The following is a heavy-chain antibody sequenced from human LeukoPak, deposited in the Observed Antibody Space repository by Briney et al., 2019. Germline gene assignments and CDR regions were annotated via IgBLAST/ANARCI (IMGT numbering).Heavy chain of an antibody. Sequence: GGSLRLSCATSGFTFSNYGMHWVRQAPGKGLEWVSYISSSGSTIYYADSVKGRFTISRDNAKNSLYLQMNSLRAEDTAVYYCAGPLRFLEWYPFDYWGQGTLVTVSS. CDR3: AGPLRFLEWYPFDY. CDR1: GFTFSNYG. CDR2: ISSSGSTI. J-gene: IGHJ4*02. V-gene: IGHV3-48*04. D-gene: IGHD3-3*01.